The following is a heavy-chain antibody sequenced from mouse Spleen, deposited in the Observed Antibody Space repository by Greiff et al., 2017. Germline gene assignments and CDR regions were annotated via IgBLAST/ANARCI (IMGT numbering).Heavy chain of an antibody. CDR3: ARDIPYDYDGGSSLAY. CDR1: GFTFTDYY. CDR2: IRNKANGYTT. V-gene: IGHV7-3*02. J-gene: IGHJ3*01. D-gene: IGHD2-4*01. Sequence: EVKLMESGGGLVQPGGSLRLSCATSGFTFTDYYMSWVRQPPGKALEWLGFIRNKANGYTTEYSASVKGRFTISRDNSQSILYLQMNTLRAEDSATYYCARDIPYDYDGGSSLAYWGQGTLVTVSA.